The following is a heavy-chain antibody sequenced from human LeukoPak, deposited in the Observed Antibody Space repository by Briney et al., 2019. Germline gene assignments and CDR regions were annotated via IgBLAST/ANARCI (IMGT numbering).Heavy chain of an antibody. CDR1: GFTFSSYA. Sequence: GGSLRLSCAASGFTFSSYAMSWVRQAPGKGLEWVSAIRNSGGSTYYADSVKGRFTISRDNSKNTLYLQMNSLRAEDTAVYYCAKDLLSSGWYDYWGQGTLVTVSS. J-gene: IGHJ4*02. CDR3: AKDLLSSGWYDY. V-gene: IGHV3-23*01. CDR2: IRNSGGST. D-gene: IGHD6-19*01.